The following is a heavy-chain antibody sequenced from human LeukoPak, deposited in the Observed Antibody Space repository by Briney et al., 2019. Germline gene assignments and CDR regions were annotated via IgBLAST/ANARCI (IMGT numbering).Heavy chain of an antibody. CDR1: GFTFSNYG. D-gene: IGHD3-16*01. CDR2: ISFSGVNT. CDR3: AKSGGGYYFDY. J-gene: IGHJ4*02. Sequence: GGSLRLSCVASGFTFSNYGMSWVRQAPGKGLEWVSRISFSGVNTYYADSVRGRFTISRDKSKNTLYLQMNSLRAEDTAVYYCAKSGGGYYFDYWGQGTLVTVSS. V-gene: IGHV3-23*01.